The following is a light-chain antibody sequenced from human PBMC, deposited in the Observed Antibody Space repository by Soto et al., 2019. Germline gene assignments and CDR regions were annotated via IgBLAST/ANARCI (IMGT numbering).Light chain of an antibody. CDR1: QSVSSY. V-gene: IGKV3-11*01. J-gene: IGKJ5*01. CDR3: QQRRNWQVT. CDR2: DAS. Sequence: EIVLTKSPGTLSLSPGARATLSCSASQSVSSYLAWYQQKPGQAPRLLIYDASIRATGIPARFSGSGSGTDFTLTISSLEHEDFAVSYGQQRRNWQVTFGQGTRLETK.